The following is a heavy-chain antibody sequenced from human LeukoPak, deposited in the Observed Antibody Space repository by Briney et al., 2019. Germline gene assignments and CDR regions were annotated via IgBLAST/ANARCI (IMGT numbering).Heavy chain of an antibody. V-gene: IGHV3-53*01. CDR1: GFTFGDYA. J-gene: IGHJ4*02. CDR3: AXXXNYYFDY. CDR2: IYSGGST. Sequence: GGSLRLSCTASGFTFGDYAMSWVRQAPGKGLEWVSVIYSGGSTYYADSVKGRFTISRDNSKNTLYLQMNSLRAEDTAVYYCAXXXNYYFDYWGQGTXXT.